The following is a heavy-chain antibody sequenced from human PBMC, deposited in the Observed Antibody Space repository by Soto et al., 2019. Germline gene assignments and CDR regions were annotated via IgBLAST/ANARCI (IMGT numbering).Heavy chain of an antibody. CDR3: ARLRSSSWYSPGGGGMDV. Sequence: QVQLVQSGAEVKKPGSSVKVSCKASGGTFSSYAISWVRQAPGQGLEWMGGIIPIFGTANYAQKFQGRVTITADESTSTAYRELRSLRAEDTAVYYCARLRSSSWYSPGGGGMDVWGQGTTVTVSS. V-gene: IGHV1-69*01. D-gene: IGHD6-13*01. J-gene: IGHJ6*02. CDR2: IIPIFGTA. CDR1: GGTFSSYA.